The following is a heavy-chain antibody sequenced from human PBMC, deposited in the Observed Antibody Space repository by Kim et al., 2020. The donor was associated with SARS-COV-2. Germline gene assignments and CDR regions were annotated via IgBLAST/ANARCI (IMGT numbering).Heavy chain of an antibody. D-gene: IGHD4-17*01. CDR1: GGSISSYY. V-gene: IGHV4-59*01. Sequence: ETLSLTCTVSGGSISSYYWSWIRQPPGKGLEWIGYIYYSGSTNYNPSLKSRVTISVDTSKNQFSLKLSSVTAADTAVYYCARVRTTVVTYYGMDVWGQGTTVTVSS. CDR2: IYYSGST. J-gene: IGHJ6*02. CDR3: ARVRTTVVTYYGMDV.